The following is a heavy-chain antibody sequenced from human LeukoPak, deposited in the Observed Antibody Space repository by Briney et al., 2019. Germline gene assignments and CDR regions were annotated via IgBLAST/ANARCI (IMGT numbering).Heavy chain of an antibody. CDR3: ARARAVSLRFDP. CDR1: GYTFTSYA. Sequence: ASVNVSCKASGYTFTSYAMHWVRQAPGQRLEWMGWINAGNGNTKYSQKLQGRVTITRDTSASTAYMELSSLRSEDTAVYYCARARAVSLRFDPWGQGTLVTVSS. J-gene: IGHJ5*02. CDR2: INAGNGNT. V-gene: IGHV1-3*01.